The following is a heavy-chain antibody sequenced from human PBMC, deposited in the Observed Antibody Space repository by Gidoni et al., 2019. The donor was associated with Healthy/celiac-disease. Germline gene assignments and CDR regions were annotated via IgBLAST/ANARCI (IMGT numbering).Heavy chain of an antibody. V-gene: IGHV3-73*02. CDR2: IRSKANSDAT. CDR1: VFTFSGSA. CDR3: TRRTTPYYYGSGSYPYYYYGMDV. D-gene: IGHD3-10*01. Sequence: EVQLVESGGALVPPGWSLKLSCAASVFTFSGSAMQWVRQASGKGLEWVGRIRSKANSDATAYAASVKGRLTISRDDSKNTAYLQMNSLKTEDTAVYYCTRRTTPYYYGSGSYPYYYYGMDVWGQGTTVTVSS. J-gene: IGHJ6*02.